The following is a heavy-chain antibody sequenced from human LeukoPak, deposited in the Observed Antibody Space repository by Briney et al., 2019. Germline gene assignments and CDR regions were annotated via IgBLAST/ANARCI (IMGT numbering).Heavy chain of an antibody. CDR3: ARGRQYYDSTGYYY. J-gene: IGHJ4*02. CDR2: IYYSGST. V-gene: IGHV4-59*01. D-gene: IGHD3-22*01. CDR1: GGSISSYY. Sequence: SETLSLTCTVSGGSISSYYWSWIRQPPGKGLEWIGYIYYSGSTNYNPSFKSRVTISVDTSKSQFSLKLSSVTAADTAVYYCARGRQYYDSTGYYYWGQGTLVTVSS.